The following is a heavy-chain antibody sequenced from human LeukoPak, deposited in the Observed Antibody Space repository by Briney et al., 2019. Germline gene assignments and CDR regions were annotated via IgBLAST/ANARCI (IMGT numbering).Heavy chain of an antibody. Sequence: SETLSLTCAVYGGSFSGYYWSWIRQPPGKGLEWIGEINHSGSTNHNPSLKSRVTISVDTSKNQFSLRLSSVTAADTAVYYCARDLLPSSEFDYWGQGTLVTVSS. D-gene: IGHD1-14*01. J-gene: IGHJ4*02. CDR2: INHSGST. CDR3: ARDLLPSSEFDY. CDR1: GGSFSGYY. V-gene: IGHV4-34*01.